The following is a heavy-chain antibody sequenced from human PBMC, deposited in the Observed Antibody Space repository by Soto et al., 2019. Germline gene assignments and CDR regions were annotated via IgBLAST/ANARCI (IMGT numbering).Heavy chain of an antibody. CDR1: GFTFDNYD. Sequence: GGSLRLSCAASGFTFDNYDMHWFRQAPGKVLEWVASISSSAIYIDYADSVKGRFTISRDNANNSPYLQMNSLRAEDTATYYCVRDGLDYYDTERLYFDKWGQGTLVTVSS. CDR2: ISSSAIYI. CDR3: VRDGLDYYDTERLYFDK. J-gene: IGHJ4*02. V-gene: IGHV3-21*01. D-gene: IGHD3-22*01.